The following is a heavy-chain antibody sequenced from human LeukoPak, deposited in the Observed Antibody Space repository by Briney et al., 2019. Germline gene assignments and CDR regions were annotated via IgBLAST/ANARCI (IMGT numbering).Heavy chain of an antibody. D-gene: IGHD5-12*01. CDR3: ARTTEGYAGGPGYSYYYYMDV. CDR1: GGSISSSNW. J-gene: IGHJ6*03. CDR2: IYHSGST. V-gene: IGHV4-4*02. Sequence: SGTLSLTCAVSGGSISSSNWWSWVRQPPGKGLEWIGEIYHSGSTNYNPSLKSRVTISVDKSKNQFSLKLSSVTAADTAVYYCARTTEGYAGGPGYSYYYYMDVWGQGTLVTVSS.